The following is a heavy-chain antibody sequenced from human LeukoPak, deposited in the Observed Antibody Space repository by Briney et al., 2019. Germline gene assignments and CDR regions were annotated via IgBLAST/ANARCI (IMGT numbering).Heavy chain of an antibody. CDR2: ISAYNGNT. CDR1: GYTFTDYY. V-gene: IGHV1-18*04. CDR3: AREGTGFDY. D-gene: IGHD1-1*01. Sequence: ASVKISCKVSGYTFTDYYMHWVQQAPGKGLEWMGWISAYNGNTNYAQKLQGRVTMTTDTSTSTAYMELRSLRSDDTAVYYCAREGTGFDYWGQGTLVTVSS. J-gene: IGHJ4*02.